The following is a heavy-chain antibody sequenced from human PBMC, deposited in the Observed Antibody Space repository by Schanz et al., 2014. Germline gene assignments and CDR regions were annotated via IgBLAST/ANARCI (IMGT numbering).Heavy chain of an antibody. Sequence: QVYLVESGGDLVKPGGSLRLSCAASGFTFSNYAMGWVRQTPGKGLEWVAVIRYDGRNKNFVESVKGQFTISRDNSNNTVYLQMNTLRAEDTAVYYCAREDCSATSCYFRYWGQGTLVTVSS. J-gene: IGHJ4*02. D-gene: IGHD2-21*01. CDR3: AREDCSATSCYFRY. V-gene: IGHV3-33*08. CDR1: GFTFSNYA. CDR2: IRYDGRNK.